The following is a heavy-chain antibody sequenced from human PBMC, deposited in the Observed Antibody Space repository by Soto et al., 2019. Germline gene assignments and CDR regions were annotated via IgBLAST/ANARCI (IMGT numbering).Heavy chain of an antibody. Sequence: QLQLQESGPGLVKPSETLSLTCTVSGGSISSSSYYWGWIRQPPGKGLEWIGSIYYSGSTYYNPSLKSRVTISVDTSKNQFSLTLSSVTAADTAVYYCARLWADSYGGNLDRSGFAFDIWGQGTMVTVSS. CDR1: GGSISSSSYY. CDR3: ARLWADSYGGNLDRSGFAFDI. CDR2: IYYSGST. D-gene: IGHD4-17*01. J-gene: IGHJ3*02. V-gene: IGHV4-39*01.